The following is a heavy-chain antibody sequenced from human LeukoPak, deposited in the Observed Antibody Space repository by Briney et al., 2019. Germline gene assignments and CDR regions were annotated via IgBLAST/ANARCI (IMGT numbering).Heavy chain of an antibody. Sequence: GGSLRLSCAASGFTFSRYWMAWVRQAPGKGLEWVANIKEDGSDKGFADSVKGRFTISRDNGKNSLYLQMNSLTVGDTAVYYCARDVVGALDFWGQGTLVTVSS. CDR3: ARDVVGALDF. V-gene: IGHV3-7*01. CDR2: IKEDGSDK. J-gene: IGHJ4*02. CDR1: GFTFSRYW. D-gene: IGHD3-22*01.